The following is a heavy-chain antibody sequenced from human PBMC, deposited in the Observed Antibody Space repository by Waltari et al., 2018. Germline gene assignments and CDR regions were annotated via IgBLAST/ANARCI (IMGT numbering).Heavy chain of an antibody. V-gene: IGHV1-69-2*01. CDR3: ARRSGHCDGTTCSAGWFDP. Sequence: EIRLLQSGAEVKKPGATVKISCKASGNSLSDNYIHWVQQVPGKGLEGIGRIEPEDGETIYAEKFEDRVTLTADLDTETSYLELRRLASDDTATYYCARRSGHCDGTTCSAGWFDPWGQGTLVKVSS. J-gene: IGHJ5*02. D-gene: IGHD2-2*01. CDR1: GNSLSDNY. CDR2: IEPEDGET.